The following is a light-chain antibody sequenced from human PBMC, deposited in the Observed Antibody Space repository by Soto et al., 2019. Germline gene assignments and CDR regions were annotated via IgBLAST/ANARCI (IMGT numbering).Light chain of an antibody. J-gene: IGKJ1*01. V-gene: IGKV1-5*01. CDR1: QNVTTW. CDR3: QQYGSSGT. CDR2: DVS. Sequence: DIQMTQSPSTLSASVVDRVTITCRASQNVTTWLAWYQHKPGKAPKLLLYDVSNLESGVPSRFSGSGSGTDFTLTISRLEPEDFAVYYCQQYGSSGTFGQGTKVDIK.